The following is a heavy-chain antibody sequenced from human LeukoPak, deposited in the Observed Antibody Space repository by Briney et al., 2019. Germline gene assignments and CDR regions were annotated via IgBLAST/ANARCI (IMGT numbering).Heavy chain of an antibody. Sequence: GGSLRLSCAASGFTFSDYYMSWIRQAPGKGLEWVSGISGSGDDTYYADSVKGRFTISRDNSENTLYLQMNSLRAEDTAVYYCAKGSGYDTDFDYWGQGTLVTVSS. CDR1: GFTFSDYY. CDR2: ISGSGDDT. D-gene: IGHD3-9*01. V-gene: IGHV3-23*01. J-gene: IGHJ4*02. CDR3: AKGSGYDTDFDY.